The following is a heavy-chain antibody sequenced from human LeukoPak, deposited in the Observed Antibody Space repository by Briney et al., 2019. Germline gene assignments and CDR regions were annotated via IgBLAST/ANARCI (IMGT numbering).Heavy chain of an antibody. CDR3: ARASFGDYSAEYFHH. V-gene: IGHV4-59*11. CDR1: GGSISSHY. D-gene: IGHD4-17*01. CDR2: IYSSGTT. J-gene: IGHJ1*01. Sequence: SDTLSLTCTVSGGSISSHYWSWIRQPPGRGLEWIGYIYSSGTTNYNPSLKSRVTISVDTSKNQFSLKLNSVTAADTAVYYCARASFGDYSAEYFHHWGQGTLVTVSS.